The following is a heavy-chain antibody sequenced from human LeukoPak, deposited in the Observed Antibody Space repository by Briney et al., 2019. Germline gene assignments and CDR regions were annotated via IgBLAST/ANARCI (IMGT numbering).Heavy chain of an antibody. D-gene: IGHD3-10*01. CDR3: AKEGTPQVSTWYDP. J-gene: IGHJ5*02. Sequence: GGSLRLSCAASGFTFSDDPMNWVRQPPGKGLEWVAHIRSRSLTISYADSVKGRFTISRDNPRNTLYLQMNILRTEDTAVYYCAKEGTPQVSTWYDPWGQGTQVIVSS. CDR2: IRSRSLTI. CDR1: GFTFSDDP. V-gene: IGHV3-48*01.